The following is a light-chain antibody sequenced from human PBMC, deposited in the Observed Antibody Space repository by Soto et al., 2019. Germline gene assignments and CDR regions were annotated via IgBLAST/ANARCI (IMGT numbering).Light chain of an antibody. J-gene: IGKJ5*01. CDR1: QSVLYSSDNKNY. CDR2: WAS. CDR3: QQYYSTPQT. Sequence: DTLMTHSPDSLTVSVGESATINCKSRQSVLYSSDNKNYLAWYQQKPGQPAKMLIYWASTRESGVPDRFSGSGSGTDFTLTISSLQAEDVAVYYCQQYYSTPQTFGQGTRLEIK. V-gene: IGKV4-1*01.